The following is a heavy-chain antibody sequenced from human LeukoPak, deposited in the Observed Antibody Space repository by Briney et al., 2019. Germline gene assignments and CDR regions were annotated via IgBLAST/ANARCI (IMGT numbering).Heavy chain of an antibody. CDR2: ISGVGGRT. Sequence: GALRLSCAASGFTFRSYGMSWVRQAPGKGLEWVSTISGVGGRTYYADSVKGRFTIPRDNSKNTLYLQMNSLRAEDTAVYYCAKGTYGSGTYGAHDYWGQGTLVTASS. D-gene: IGHD3-10*01. J-gene: IGHJ4*02. CDR1: GFTFRSYG. V-gene: IGHV3-23*01. CDR3: AKGTYGSGTYGAHDY.